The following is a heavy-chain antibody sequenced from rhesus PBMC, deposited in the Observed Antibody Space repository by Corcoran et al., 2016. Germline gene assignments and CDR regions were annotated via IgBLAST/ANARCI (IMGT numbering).Heavy chain of an antibody. CDR3: ARVGGVGKYFEF. J-gene: IGHJ1*01. V-gene: IGHV4-169*01. CDR1: GGSISSSY. Sequence: QLQLQESGPGLVKPSETLSVTCAVSGGSISSSYWSWIRQAPGKGLEWIGYNYGSGSSTNYNPSLKSRVTLSVDTSKNQLSLKLSSVTTADTAVYYCARVGGVGKYFEFWGQGALVTVSS. D-gene: IGHD1-44*02. CDR2: NYGSGSST.